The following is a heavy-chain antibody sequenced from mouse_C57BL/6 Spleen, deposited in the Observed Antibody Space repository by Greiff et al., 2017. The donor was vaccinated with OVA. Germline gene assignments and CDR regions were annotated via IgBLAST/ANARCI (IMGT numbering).Heavy chain of an antibody. D-gene: IGHD1-1*01. CDR2: IYPRDGST. Sequence: QVQLQQSGPELVKPGASVKLSCKASGYTFTSYDINWVKQRPGQGLEWIGWIYPRDGSTKYNEKVKGKATLTVDTSSSTAYMELHSLTSEDSAVYFCASSHYGSRYLSYWYFDVWGTGTTVTVSS. CDR1: GYTFTSYD. CDR3: ASSHYGSRYLSYWYFDV. J-gene: IGHJ1*03. V-gene: IGHV1-85*01.